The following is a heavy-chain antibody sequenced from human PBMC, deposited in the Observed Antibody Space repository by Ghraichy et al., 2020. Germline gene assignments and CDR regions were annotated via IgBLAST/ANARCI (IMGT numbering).Heavy chain of an antibody. CDR2: INPNSGAT. J-gene: IGHJ5*02. CDR1: GYTFTDYF. D-gene: IGHD2-8*02. CDR3: ARGIPLTYCTETDCNPNWFDDP. Sequence: ASVKVSCKSSGYTFTDYFLHWVRQAPGQGLEWMGWINPNSGATKSPHYFQDRVTMTRDTSLSTAYMELSRLRSDDTAMNYCARGIPLTYCTETDCNPNWFDDPWGQGTLVTVSS. V-gene: IGHV1-2*02.